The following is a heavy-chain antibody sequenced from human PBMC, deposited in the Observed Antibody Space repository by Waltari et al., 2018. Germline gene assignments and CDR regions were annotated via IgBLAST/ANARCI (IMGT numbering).Heavy chain of an antibody. CDR1: GGTFSSYA. D-gene: IGHD5-12*01. CDR3: ARNLRDGYNYFYYYGMDV. V-gene: IGHV1-69*12. CDR2: IIPILGTA. J-gene: IGHJ6*02. Sequence: QVQLVQSGAEVKKPGSSVKVSCKASGGTFSSYAISWVRQAPGQGLEWMGGIIPILGTANYAQKFQGRVTITADESTSTAYMELSSLRSEDTAVYYCARNLRDGYNYFYYYGMDVWGQGTTVTVSS.